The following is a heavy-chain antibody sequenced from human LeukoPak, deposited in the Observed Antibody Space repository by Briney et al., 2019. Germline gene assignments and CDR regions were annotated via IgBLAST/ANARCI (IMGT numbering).Heavy chain of an antibody. J-gene: IGHJ6*03. V-gene: IGHV1-46*01. CDR3: ARDYSSSVVGDYYYYYYMDV. CDR2: INPSGGST. D-gene: IGHD6-6*01. CDR1: GYTFTSYY. Sequence: ASVTVSCKASGYTFTSYYMHWVRQAPGQGLEWMGIINPSGGSTSYAQKFQGRVTMTRDMSTSTVYMELSSLRSEDTAVYYCARDYSSSVVGDYYYYYYMDVWGKGTTVTVSS.